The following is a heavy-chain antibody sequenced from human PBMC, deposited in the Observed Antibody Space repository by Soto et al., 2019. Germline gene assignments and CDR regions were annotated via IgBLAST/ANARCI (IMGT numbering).Heavy chain of an antibody. Sequence: AGGSLRLSCAASGFTFSSYWMSWVRQAPGKGLEWVANIKQDGSVKYYVDSVKGRFTISRDNAKNSLYLQMNSLRAEDTAVYYCARDRPVVGAARFDAFGIWGQGTMVTVSS. J-gene: IGHJ3*02. CDR1: GFTFSSYW. CDR2: IKQDGSVK. CDR3: ARDRPVVGAARFDAFGI. V-gene: IGHV3-7*05. D-gene: IGHD1-26*01.